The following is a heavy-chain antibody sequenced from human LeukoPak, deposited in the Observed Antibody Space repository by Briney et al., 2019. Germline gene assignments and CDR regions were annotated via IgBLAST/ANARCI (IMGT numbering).Heavy chain of an antibody. J-gene: IGHJ6*02. CDR2: ISSSSSYI. D-gene: IGHD3-3*01. Sequence: GGSLRLSCAASGFTFSSYSMNWVRQAPGKGLEWVSSISSSSSYIYYADSVKGRFTISRDNVKNSLYLQMNSLRAEDTAVYYCARYVDLAECYDFWSGYYPPQDYYGMDVWGQGTTVTVSS. V-gene: IGHV3-21*01. CDR3: ARYVDLAECYDFWSGYYPPQDYYGMDV. CDR1: GFTFSSYS.